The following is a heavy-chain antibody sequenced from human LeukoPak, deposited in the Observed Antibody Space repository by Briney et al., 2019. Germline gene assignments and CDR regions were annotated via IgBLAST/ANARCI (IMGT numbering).Heavy chain of an antibody. J-gene: IGHJ4*02. CDR3: TTRDGALDY. D-gene: IGHD4/OR15-4a*01. V-gene: IGHV3-15*01. Sequence: GGSLRLSCAASGFIFNKAWMSWVRQAPGKGLEWIGLIKSKTDGGTTDYAAPMKGRFTISRDDSKNTLYLQMNSLKTEDTAIYYCTTRDGALDYWGQGTLVTVSS. CDR2: IKSKTDGGTT. CDR1: GFIFNKAW.